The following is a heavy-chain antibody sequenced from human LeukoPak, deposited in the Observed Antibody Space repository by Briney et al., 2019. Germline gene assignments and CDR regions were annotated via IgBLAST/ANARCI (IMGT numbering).Heavy chain of an antibody. CDR2: ISYDGSNK. J-gene: IGHJ4*02. Sequence: GRSLRLSCAASGFTFSDYGMHWVRQAPGKGLEWVAVISYDGSNKYHADSVKGRFTISRDNSKNTLYLQMNSLRAEDTAVYYCANLYSSSSNFDYWGQGTLVTVSS. V-gene: IGHV3-30*18. CDR3: ANLYSSSSNFDY. CDR1: GFTFSDYG. D-gene: IGHD6-13*01.